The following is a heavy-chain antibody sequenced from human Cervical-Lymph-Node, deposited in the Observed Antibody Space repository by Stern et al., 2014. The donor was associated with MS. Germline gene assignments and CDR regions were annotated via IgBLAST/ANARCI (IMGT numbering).Heavy chain of an antibody. CDR2: ISYDGSDI. CDR1: GFTFSYYG. CDR3: ARSLGGTTPYFDY. V-gene: IGHV3-30*03. Sequence: VQLVESGGGVVQPGRSLRLSCAASGFTFSYYGMHWVRQAPGTGLEWVAIISYDGSDIYYAASVKGRFTISRDNSKNTLFLQMTGLRTEDTSVYYCARSLGGTTPYFDYWGQGTLVTVSP. J-gene: IGHJ4*02. D-gene: IGHD3-16*01.